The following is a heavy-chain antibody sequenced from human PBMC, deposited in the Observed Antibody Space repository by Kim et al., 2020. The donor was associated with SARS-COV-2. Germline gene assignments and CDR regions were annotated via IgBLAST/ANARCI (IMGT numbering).Heavy chain of an antibody. J-gene: IGHJ5*02. V-gene: IGHV4-30-2*01. CDR3: ARGANWFDP. CDR1: GGSISSGGYS. Sequence: SETLSLTCAVSGGSISSGGYSWSWIRQPPGKGLEWIGYIYHSGSTYYNPSLKSRVTISVDRSKNQFSLKLSSVTAADTAVYYCARGANWFDPWGQGTLVTVSS. CDR2: IYHSGST.